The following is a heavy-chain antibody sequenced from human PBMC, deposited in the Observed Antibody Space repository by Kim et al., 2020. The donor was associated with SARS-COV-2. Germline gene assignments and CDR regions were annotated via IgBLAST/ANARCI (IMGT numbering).Heavy chain of an antibody. CDR1: GFSISTYA. V-gene: IGHV3-64D*09. Sequence: GGSLRLSCSASGFSISTYAMHWVRQAPGKELEWISAIRTDGSRTFYAGSLKGRFTISTDNSKNKLYLQMSSPRKEAKAGYYCVKDCNGGSCYSDYF. CDR2: IRTDGSRT. J-gene: IGHJ4*01. CDR3: VKDCNGGSCYSDYF. D-gene: IGHD2-15*01.